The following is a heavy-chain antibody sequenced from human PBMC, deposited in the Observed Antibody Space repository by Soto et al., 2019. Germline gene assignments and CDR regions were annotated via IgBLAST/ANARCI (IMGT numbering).Heavy chain of an antibody. V-gene: IGHV3-23*01. Sequence: GGSLRLSCAASGFTFSSYAMSWVRQAPGKGLEWVSAISGSGGSTYYADSVKGRFTISRDNSKNTLYLQMNSLRAEDTAVYYCAKDTPVLSIAAAGKINYGMDVWGQGTTVTVSS. CDR1: GFTFSSYA. CDR3: AKDTPVLSIAAAGKINYGMDV. CDR2: ISGSGGST. J-gene: IGHJ6*02. D-gene: IGHD6-13*01.